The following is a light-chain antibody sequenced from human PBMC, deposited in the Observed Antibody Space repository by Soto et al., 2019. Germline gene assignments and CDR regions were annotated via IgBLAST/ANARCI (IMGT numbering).Light chain of an antibody. CDR3: QPTFSPPSIT. Sequence: DIQMTQSPSSLSASVGDRVTIACRASQSINTYLNWYQQEPGKAPKLLIYAASTLQGGVPSRFSGSGSGSDFTLTISSLQPEDFATYYCQPTFSPPSITFGQGTRLDIK. CDR1: QSINTY. V-gene: IGKV1-39*01. J-gene: IGKJ5*01. CDR2: AAS.